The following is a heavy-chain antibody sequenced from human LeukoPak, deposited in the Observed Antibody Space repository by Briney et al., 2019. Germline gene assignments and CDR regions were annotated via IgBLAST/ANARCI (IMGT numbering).Heavy chain of an antibody. CDR1: GGSISSSY. CDR2: IYYSGSA. CDR3: ARSVLPTRAGDFDI. J-gene: IGHJ3*02. V-gene: IGHV4-59*01. D-gene: IGHD3-10*01. Sequence: SETLSLTCTVSGGSISSSYWSWIRQPPGKGLEWIGYIYYSGSANYNPSLESRVTISVDTSKNQFSLKLSSVTAADTAVYYCARSVLPTRAGDFDIWGQGTMVTVSS.